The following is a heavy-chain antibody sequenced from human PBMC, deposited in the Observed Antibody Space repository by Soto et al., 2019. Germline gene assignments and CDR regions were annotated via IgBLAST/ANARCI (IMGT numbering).Heavy chain of an antibody. Sequence: GGSLRLSCAASGLTFDDYTMHWVRQAPGKGLEWVSLISWDGGSTYYADSVKGRFTISRDNSKNSLYLQMNSLRTEDTALYYCALITLGPWGQGTLVTVSS. D-gene: IGHD1-20*01. J-gene: IGHJ5*02. CDR2: ISWDGGST. V-gene: IGHV3-43*01. CDR3: ALITLGP. CDR1: GLTFDDYT.